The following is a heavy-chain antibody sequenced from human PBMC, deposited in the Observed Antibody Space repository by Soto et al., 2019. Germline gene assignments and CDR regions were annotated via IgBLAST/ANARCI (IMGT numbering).Heavy chain of an antibody. D-gene: IGHD2-15*01. CDR2: IRSKAYGGTT. Sequence: GGSLRLSCTASGFTFGDYAMSWFRQAPGKGLEWVGFIRSKAYGGTTEYAASVKGRFTISRDDSKSIAYLQMNSLKTEDTAVYYCTRDRCSGGSCYSGFDYWGQGTLVTVSS. CDR3: TRDRCSGGSCYSGFDY. J-gene: IGHJ4*02. CDR1: GFTFGDYA. V-gene: IGHV3-49*03.